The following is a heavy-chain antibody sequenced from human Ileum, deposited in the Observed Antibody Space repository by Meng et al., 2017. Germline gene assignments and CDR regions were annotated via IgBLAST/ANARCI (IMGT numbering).Heavy chain of an antibody. Sequence: VPLQELLPGLLQPSATLPLTCPVSGGSISTSDWWSWVRQPPGKGLEWIGETHHSGSTNYNPSLKSRVTISVDKSKNQFSLKLNSVTAADTAVYYCAREWSGSYRHFDYWGQGTLVTVSS. CDR2: THHSGST. J-gene: IGHJ4*02. CDR3: AREWSGSYRHFDY. V-gene: IGHV4-4*02. D-gene: IGHD1-26*01. CDR1: GGSISTSDW.